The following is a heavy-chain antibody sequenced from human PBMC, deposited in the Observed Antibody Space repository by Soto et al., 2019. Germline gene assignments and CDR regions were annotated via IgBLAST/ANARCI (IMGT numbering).Heavy chain of an antibody. V-gene: IGHV3-9*01. CDR1: GLNFDDFA. D-gene: IGHD3-3*01. CDR2: ITWNSRVL. J-gene: IGHJ4*02. Sequence: EVQLVESGGRLVQPGRSLRLSCVGTGLNFDDFAMHWVRQAPGKGLEWVSGITWNSRVLAYADSVKGRCTISRDNARNSLYLQMDSLRDEDTALYYCAKGRYDFWSPYYFDSLGQGTLVTVSS. CDR3: AKGRYDFWSPYYFDS.